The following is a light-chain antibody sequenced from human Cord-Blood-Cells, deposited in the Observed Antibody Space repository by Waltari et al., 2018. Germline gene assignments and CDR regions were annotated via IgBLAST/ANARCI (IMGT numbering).Light chain of an antibody. Sequence: IQMTQSPSPLSASVGDRVTLTCRASQSISSWLAWYQQKPGKAPKLLIYKASSLESGVPSRFSGSGSGTEFTLTISSLQPDDFATYYCQQYNSYPYTFGQGTKLEIK. CDR1: QSISSW. J-gene: IGKJ2*01. V-gene: IGKV1-5*03. CDR2: KAS. CDR3: QQYNSYPYT.